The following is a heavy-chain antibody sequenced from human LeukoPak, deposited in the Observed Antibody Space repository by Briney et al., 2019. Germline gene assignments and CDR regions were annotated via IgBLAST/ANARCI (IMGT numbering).Heavy chain of an antibody. J-gene: IGHJ4*02. V-gene: IGHV1-2*02. CDR3: ARAGVTSTRYDFFDY. Sequence: GASVKVSCKASGYTFTGYYIHWGRQAPGQGLEWMGGISPNSGSTKYAQKFHGRVTMTSGTAIGTAYMELSRLTSDVTAVYCCARAGVTSTRYDFFDYWGQGTLVTVSS. CDR1: GYTFTGYY. D-gene: IGHD5-12*01. CDR2: ISPNSGST.